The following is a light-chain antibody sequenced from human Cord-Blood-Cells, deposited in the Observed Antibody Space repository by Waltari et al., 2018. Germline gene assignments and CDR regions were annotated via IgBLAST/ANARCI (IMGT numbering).Light chain of an antibody. Sequence: QSVLYSSNNKNYLAWYQQKPGQPPKLLIYWASTRESGVPDRISGSGSGTDFTLTISSLQAEDVAVYYCQQYYSTPYTFGQGTKLEIK. J-gene: IGKJ2*01. CDR1: QSVLYSSNNKNY. CDR2: WAS. CDR3: QQYYSTPYT. V-gene: IGKV4-1*01.